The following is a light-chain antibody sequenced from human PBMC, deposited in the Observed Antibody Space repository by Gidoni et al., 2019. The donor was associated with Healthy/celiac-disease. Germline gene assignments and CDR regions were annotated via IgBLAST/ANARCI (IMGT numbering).Light chain of an antibody. CDR2: GKN. CDR1: SLRSYY. J-gene: IGLJ2*01. Sequence: SSDLPQALAFFLALGQTVRITCQGDSLRSYYASWYQQKPGQAPVLVIYGKNNRPSGIPDRFSGSSSGNTASLTITGAQAEDEADYYCNSRDSSGNHVVFGGGTKLTVL. CDR3: NSRDSSGNHVV. V-gene: IGLV3-19*01.